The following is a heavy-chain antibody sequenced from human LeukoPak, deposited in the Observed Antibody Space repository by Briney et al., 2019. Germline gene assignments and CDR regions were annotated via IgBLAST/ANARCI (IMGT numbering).Heavy chain of an antibody. J-gene: IGHJ6*02. CDR3: AVYFLGYGSGSYYNNYYYGMDV. D-gene: IGHD3-10*01. CDR2: IYYSGST. V-gene: IGHV4-31*03. CDR1: GGSISSGGYY. Sequence: PSETLSLTCTVSGGSISSGGYYWSWIRQHPGKGLEWIGYIYYSGSTYYNPSLKSRVTISVDTSKNQFSLKLSSVTAADTAVYYCAVYFLGYGSGSYYNNYYYGMDVWGQGTTVTVSS.